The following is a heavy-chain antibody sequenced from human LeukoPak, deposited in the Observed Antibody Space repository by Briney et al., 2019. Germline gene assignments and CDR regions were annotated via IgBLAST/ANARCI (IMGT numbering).Heavy chain of an antibody. J-gene: IGHJ4*02. CDR2: INHSGST. CDR1: GGSFSGYY. V-gene: IGHV4-34*01. D-gene: IGHD2-2*01. CDR3: ARGLYCSSTSCSSTDY. Sequence: PSETLSLTCAVYGGSFSGYYWSWIRQPPGKGLEWVGEINHSGSTNYNPSLKSRVTISVDTSKNQFSLKLSSVTAADTAVYYCARGLYCSSTSCSSTDYWGQGTLVTVSS.